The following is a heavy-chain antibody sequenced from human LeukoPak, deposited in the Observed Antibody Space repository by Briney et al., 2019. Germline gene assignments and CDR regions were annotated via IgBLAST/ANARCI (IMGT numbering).Heavy chain of an antibody. CDR3: ARGGGVRTGSGWRPGNWFDP. CDR1: GYSISSGYF. J-gene: IGHJ5*02. D-gene: IGHD6-19*01. V-gene: IGHV4-38-2*02. CDR2: IHSGESP. Sequence: SETLSLTCSVSGYSISSGYFWGWIRQPPGKGLEWIGIIHSGESPYYSPSLESRISISVDTSKNQFSLKFNSVTAADTAVYYCARGGGVRTGSGWRPGNWFDPWGQGTLVIVSS.